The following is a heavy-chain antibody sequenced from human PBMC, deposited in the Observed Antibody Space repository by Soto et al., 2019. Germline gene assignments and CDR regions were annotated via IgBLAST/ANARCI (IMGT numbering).Heavy chain of an antibody. Sequence: ASVKVSCKASGGTFISYAISWVRQAPGQGLEWMGGIIPILGTANYAQKFQGRVTITADESTSTAYMELSSLRSEDTAVYYCARDNLTADYGDYDVFFGGMDVWGQGTTVTVSS. V-gene: IGHV1-69*13. J-gene: IGHJ6*02. CDR2: IIPILGTA. CDR3: ARDNLTADYGDYDVFFGGMDV. CDR1: GGTFISYA. D-gene: IGHD4-17*01.